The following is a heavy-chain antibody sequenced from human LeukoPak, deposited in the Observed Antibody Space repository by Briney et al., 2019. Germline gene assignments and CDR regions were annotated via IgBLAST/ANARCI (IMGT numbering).Heavy chain of an antibody. J-gene: IGHJ4*02. CDR2: VYYSGST. V-gene: IGHV4-39*01. D-gene: IGHD1-26*01. CDR3: ARHRAVSVVGNFYFDY. CDR1: GGSISSSSYY. Sequence: SETLSLTCTVSGGSISSSSYYWGWIRQPPGKGLEWIGSVYYSGSTYYNPSLKSRVTISVDTSKNQFSLKLSSVTAADTAVYYCARHRAVSVVGNFYFDYWGQGTLVTVSS.